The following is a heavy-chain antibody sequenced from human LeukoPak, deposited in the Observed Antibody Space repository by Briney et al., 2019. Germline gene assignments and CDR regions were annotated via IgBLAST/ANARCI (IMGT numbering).Heavy chain of an antibody. CDR3: ARGYSSSYRIDY. Sequence: ASVKVSCKASVYTFTNYYMHWVRQAPGQGLEWMGMINPSGTSTRYEQKFQGRVTMTRETSTRTVYMELSSLRSEDTAVYYCARGYSSSYRIDYWGQGTLVTVSS. J-gene: IGHJ4*02. V-gene: IGHV1-46*01. CDR2: INPSGTST. CDR1: VYTFTNYY. D-gene: IGHD2-2*01.